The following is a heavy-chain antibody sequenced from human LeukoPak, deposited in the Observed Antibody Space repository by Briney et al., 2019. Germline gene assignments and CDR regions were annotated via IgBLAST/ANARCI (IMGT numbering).Heavy chain of an antibody. CDR1: EFTFSSYA. D-gene: IGHD6-13*01. V-gene: IGHV3-23*01. CDR2: ISGSGGST. J-gene: IGHJ4*02. CDR3: AKSGRASSSWSRERFDY. Sequence: PGGSLRLSCAASEFTFSSYAMSWVRQAPGKGLEWVSGISGSGGSTYNADSVKGRFTISRDNSKNTLYLQMNSLRVEDTAVYYCAKSGRASSSWSRERFDYWGRGTLVTVSS.